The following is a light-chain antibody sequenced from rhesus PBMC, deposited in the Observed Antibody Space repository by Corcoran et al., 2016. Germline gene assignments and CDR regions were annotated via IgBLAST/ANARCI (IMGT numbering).Light chain of an antibody. Sequence: DIQMTQSPSSLSASVGDRVTITCRASQGISNWLAWYQQTTGKAPNLLIYRASNLETGVPSRFSGSGSWTDFTLTISSLQPEDFATYYCQHHDNSPPSFGQGTKVEIK. CDR2: RAS. CDR1: QGISNW. J-gene: IGKJ2*01. CDR3: QHHDNSPPS. V-gene: IGKV1-69*01.